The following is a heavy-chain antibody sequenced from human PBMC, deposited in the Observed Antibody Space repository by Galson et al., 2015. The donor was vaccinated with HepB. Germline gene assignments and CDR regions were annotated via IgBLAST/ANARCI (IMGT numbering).Heavy chain of an antibody. CDR1: GFTFDDYT. D-gene: IGHD6-13*01. J-gene: IGHJ4*02. CDR2: ISWDGGST. V-gene: IGHV3-43*01. Sequence: SLRLSCAASGFTFDDYTMHWVRQAPGEGLEWVSLISWDGGSTYYADSVKGRFTISRDNSKNSLYLQMNSLRTEDTALYYCALSDGGSWYPFDYWGQGTLVTVSS. CDR3: ALSDGGSWYPFDY.